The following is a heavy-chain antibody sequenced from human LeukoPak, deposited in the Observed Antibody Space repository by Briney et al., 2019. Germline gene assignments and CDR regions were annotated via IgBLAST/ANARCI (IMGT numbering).Heavy chain of an antibody. CDR2: ISSSSSYI. CDR1: GFTFSGYS. CDR3: ARAKSYYDFWSGHDY. J-gene: IGHJ4*02. V-gene: IGHV3-21*01. D-gene: IGHD3-3*01. Sequence: PGGSLRLSCAASGFTFSGYSMNWVRQAPGKGLEWVSSISSSSSYIYYADSVKGRFTISRDNAKNSLYLQMNSLRAEDTAVYYCARAKSYYDFWSGHDYWGQGTLVTVSS.